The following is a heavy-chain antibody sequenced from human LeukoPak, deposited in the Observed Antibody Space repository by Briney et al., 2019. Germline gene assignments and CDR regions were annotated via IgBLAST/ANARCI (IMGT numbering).Heavy chain of an antibody. CDR3: ARTTTVRGTYYMDV. V-gene: IGHV3-21*04. CDR2: VSSTSRFI. CDR1: GFTFTTYS. D-gene: IGHD3-10*01. J-gene: IGHJ6*03. Sequence: GGSLRLSCAASGFTFTTYSMNWVRQAPGKGLEWVSFVSSTSRFISYADSVKGRFTISRDNAKNSLYLQMTSLRAEDTAVYYCARTTTVRGTYYMDVWGKGTTVTVSS.